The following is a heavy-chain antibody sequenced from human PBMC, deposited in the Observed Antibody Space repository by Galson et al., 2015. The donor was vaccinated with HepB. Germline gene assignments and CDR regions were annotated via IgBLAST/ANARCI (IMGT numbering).Heavy chain of an antibody. Sequence: SLRLSCAASGFTLSSYGMHWVRQAPGKGLEWVAVISYDGSNKYYADSVKGRFTISRDNSKNTLYLQMNSLRAEDTAVYYCARDDYGGHFDYWGQGTLVTVSS. CDR2: ISYDGSNK. J-gene: IGHJ4*02. D-gene: IGHD4-23*01. CDR1: GFTLSSYG. CDR3: ARDDYGGHFDY. V-gene: IGHV3-30*03.